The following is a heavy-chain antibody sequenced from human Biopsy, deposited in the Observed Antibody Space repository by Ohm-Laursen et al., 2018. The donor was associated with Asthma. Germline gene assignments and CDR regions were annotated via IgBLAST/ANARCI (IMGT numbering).Heavy chain of an antibody. J-gene: IGHJ3*01. CDR1: NGSISSNFYY. CDR2: IHKNGIG. V-gene: IGHV4-39*01. CDR3: ARQKLAAAEGPFDL. Sequence: PGTLSLTCTVSNGSISSNFYYWGWIRQPPGKGLEWVGSIHKNGIGYYKSSLKSRLTISVDTSKNQFSLKVTSATAADTAVYYCARQKLAAAEGPFDLWGQGTMVTVSS. D-gene: IGHD6-13*01.